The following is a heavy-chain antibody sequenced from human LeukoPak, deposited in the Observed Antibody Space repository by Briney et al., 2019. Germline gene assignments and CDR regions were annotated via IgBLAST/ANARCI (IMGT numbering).Heavy chain of an antibody. Sequence: PGRSLRLSCAASGFTFSSYAMHWVRQAPGKGLEWVAVISYDGSNKYYADSVKGRFTISRDNSKNTLYLQMNSLRAEDTAVYYCAREVGDFWRSQGYYYYMDVWGKGTTVTVSS. D-gene: IGHD3-3*01. J-gene: IGHJ6*03. CDR1: GFTFSSYA. V-gene: IGHV3-30-3*01. CDR3: AREVGDFWRSQGYYYYMDV. CDR2: ISYDGSNK.